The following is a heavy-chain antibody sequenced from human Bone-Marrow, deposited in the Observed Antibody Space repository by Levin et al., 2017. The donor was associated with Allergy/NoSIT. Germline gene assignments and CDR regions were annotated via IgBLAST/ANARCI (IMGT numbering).Heavy chain of an antibody. CDR2: VSSSGDTI. Sequence: PGGSLRLSCAASGFTFSSCEMNWVRQPPGKGLEWVAYVSSSGDTIHYADSVRGRFTISRDNAKNSLYLQMNSLRVEDTAVYYCARDATPVFGVVYVDYWGQGTLVTVSS. CDR3: ARDATPVFGVVYVDY. D-gene: IGHD3-3*01. V-gene: IGHV3-48*03. CDR1: GFTFSSCE. J-gene: IGHJ4*02.